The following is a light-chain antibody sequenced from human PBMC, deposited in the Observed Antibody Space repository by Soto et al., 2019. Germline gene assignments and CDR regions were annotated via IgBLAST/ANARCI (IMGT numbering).Light chain of an antibody. CDR3: QRGHNCPLS. J-gene: IGKJ2*01. V-gene: IGKV3-15*01. Sequence: EIVMTQSPATLSVSPGERATLSCRARQSSSTELAWYQQKPGQPRSLLIYSPSTRATGFPARFTSSGSGSELTLTISGLQSEDFAVYYCQRGHNCPLSFGQGTRLEI. CDR2: SPS. CDR1: QSSSTE.